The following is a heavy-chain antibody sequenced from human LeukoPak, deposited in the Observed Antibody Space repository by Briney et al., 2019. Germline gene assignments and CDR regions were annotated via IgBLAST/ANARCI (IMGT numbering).Heavy chain of an antibody. V-gene: IGHV4-38-2*02. CDR3: ARSGSAHYYYYMDV. CDR1: GYSISSGYY. CDR2: IYHSGST. Sequence: PSETLSLTCTVSGYSISSGYYWGWIRQPPGKGLEWIGSIYHSGSTNYNPSLKSRVTISVDTSKNQFSLKLSSVTAADTAVYYCARSGSAHYYYYMDVWGKGTTVTISS. D-gene: IGHD2-8*02. J-gene: IGHJ6*03.